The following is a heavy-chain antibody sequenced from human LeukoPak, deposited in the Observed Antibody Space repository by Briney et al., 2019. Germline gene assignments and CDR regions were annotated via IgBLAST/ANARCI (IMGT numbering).Heavy chain of an antibody. CDR2: ISGSGGST. V-gene: IGHV3-23*01. Sequence: GGSLRLSCAASGFTFSSYAMSWVRQAPGKGLEWVSAISGSGGSTYYADSVKGRFTISRDNSKYTLYLQMNSLRAEDTGVYFCTKDRGGRQTSTDLDDWGQGTLVTVSS. CDR1: GFTFSSYA. J-gene: IGHJ4*02. CDR3: TKDRGGRQTSTDLDD. D-gene: IGHD2-15*01.